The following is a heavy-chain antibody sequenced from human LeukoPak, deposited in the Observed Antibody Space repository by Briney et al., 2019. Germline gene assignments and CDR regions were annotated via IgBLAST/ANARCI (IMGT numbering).Heavy chain of an antibody. J-gene: IGHJ4*02. CDR3: ARAPGVTGY. V-gene: IGHV1-69*04. Sequence: GASVKVSCKASGGTFSSYAISWVRQAPGQGLEWMGRIIPILGIANYAQKFQGRVTITAGKSTSTAYMELSSLRSEDTAVYYCARAPGVTGYWGQGTLVTVSS. CDR1: GGTFSSYA. CDR2: IIPILGIA. D-gene: IGHD5-18*01.